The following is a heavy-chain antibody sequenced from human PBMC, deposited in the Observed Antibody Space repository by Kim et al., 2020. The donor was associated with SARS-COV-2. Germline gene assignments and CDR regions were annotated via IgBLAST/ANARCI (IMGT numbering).Heavy chain of an antibody. V-gene: IGHV4-34*01. CDR1: GGSFSGYY. Sequence: SETLSLTCAVYGGSFSGYYWSWIRQPPGKGLEWIGEINHSGSTNYNPSLKSRVTISVDTSKNQFSLKLSSVTAADTAVYYCARGHPTVLLCFRDLRGGY. CDR3: ARGHPTVLLCFRDLRGGY. CDR2: INHSGST. D-gene: IGHD3-10*01. J-gene: IGHJ4*03.